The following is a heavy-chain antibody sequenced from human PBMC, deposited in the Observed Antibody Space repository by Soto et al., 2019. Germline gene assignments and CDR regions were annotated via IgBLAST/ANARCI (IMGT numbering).Heavy chain of an antibody. CDR3: ARDNPIVVVPAAIHYYYYGMDV. Sequence: PSETLSLTCAVYGGSFSGYYWSWIRQPPGKGLEWIGEINHSGSTNYNPSLKSRVTISVDTSKNQFSLKLSSVTAADTAVYYCARDNPIVVVPAAIHYYYYGMDVWGQGTTVTVSS. V-gene: IGHV4-34*01. D-gene: IGHD2-2*02. CDR2: INHSGST. CDR1: GGSFSGYY. J-gene: IGHJ6*02.